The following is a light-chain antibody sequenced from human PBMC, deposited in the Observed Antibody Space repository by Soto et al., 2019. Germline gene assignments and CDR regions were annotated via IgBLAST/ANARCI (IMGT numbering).Light chain of an antibody. CDR1: HDITSY. Sequence: DIQMTQSPSSLSASVGDRVTITCQASHDITSYLNWYQHKPGKAPKILIYDASILEAGVPSRFSGSGSGTDFTFTISSLQPEDVATYYWQKCDYLPIFGPGTTVDFK. CDR3: QKCDYLPI. V-gene: IGKV1-33*01. J-gene: IGKJ3*01. CDR2: DAS.